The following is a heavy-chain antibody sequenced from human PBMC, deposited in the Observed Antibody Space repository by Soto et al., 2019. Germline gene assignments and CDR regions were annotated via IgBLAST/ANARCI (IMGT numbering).Heavy chain of an antibody. J-gene: IGHJ4*02. D-gene: IGHD4-17*01. Sequence: QVQLVESGGGVVQPGRSLRLSCAASGFTFSSYAMHWVRQAPGKGLEWVAVISYDGSSKYYADSVKGRFTISRDNSKNTLYLQMNSLRAEDTDVYYCAKDRVGYDDYGEYMSFDYWGQGTLVTVSS. CDR1: GFTFSSYA. CDR2: ISYDGSSK. V-gene: IGHV3-30-3*01. CDR3: AKDRVGYDDYGEYMSFDY.